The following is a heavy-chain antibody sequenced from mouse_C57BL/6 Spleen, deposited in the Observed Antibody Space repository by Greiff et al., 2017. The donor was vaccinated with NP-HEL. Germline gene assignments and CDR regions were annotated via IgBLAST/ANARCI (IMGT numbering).Heavy chain of an antibody. Sequence: VQLVESGGGLVKPGGSLKLSCAASGFTFSDYGMHWVRQAPEKGLEWVAYISSGSSTIYYADTVKGRFTISRDNAKNTLFLQMTSLRSEDTARYYCARGGYGSQAWFAYWGQGTLVTVSA. CDR3: ARGGYGSQAWFAY. D-gene: IGHD1-1*01. CDR2: ISSGSSTI. CDR1: GFTFSDYG. V-gene: IGHV5-17*01. J-gene: IGHJ3*01.